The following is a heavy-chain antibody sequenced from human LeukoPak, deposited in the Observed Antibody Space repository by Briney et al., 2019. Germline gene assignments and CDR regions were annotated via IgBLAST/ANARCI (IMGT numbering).Heavy chain of an antibody. CDR1: GYTFTSYG. Sequence: ASVTVSCKASGYTFTSYGISWVRQAPGQGLEWMGWISAYNGNTNYAQKLQGRVTMTTDTSTSTAYMELRSLRSDDTAVYYCARRGYSSVVYAFDIWGQGTMVTVSS. CDR2: ISAYNGNT. CDR3: ARRGYSSVVYAFDI. J-gene: IGHJ3*02. D-gene: IGHD6-19*01. V-gene: IGHV1-18*01.